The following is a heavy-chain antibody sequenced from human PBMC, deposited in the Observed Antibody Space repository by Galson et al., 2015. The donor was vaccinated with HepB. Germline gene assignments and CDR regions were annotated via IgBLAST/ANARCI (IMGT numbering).Heavy chain of an antibody. Sequence: SVKVSCKASGYTFTSYDITWVRQAPGQGLEWMGWISAYNGNTNYAQKLQGRVTMTTDTSTSTAYMELRSLRSDDTAVYFCARDVRWFGELLTSSYLDYWGQGTLVTVSS. J-gene: IGHJ4*02. CDR1: GYTFTSYD. CDR3: ARDVRWFGELLTSSYLDY. V-gene: IGHV1-18*01. CDR2: ISAYNGNT. D-gene: IGHD3-10*01.